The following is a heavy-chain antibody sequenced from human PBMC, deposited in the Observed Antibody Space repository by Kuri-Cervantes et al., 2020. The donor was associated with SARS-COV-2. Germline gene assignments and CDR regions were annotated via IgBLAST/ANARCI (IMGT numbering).Heavy chain of an antibody. CDR2: INPNSGGT. D-gene: IGHD3-10*01. J-gene: IGHJ4*02. CDR3: ARGEGARGLMVVLGWRGAGLLDF. V-gene: IGHV1-2*04. CDR1: GYTFTDYY. Sequence: GESLKISCKASGYTFTDYYIYWVRQAPGQGLEWMGWINPNSGGTNYAQKFQGWVTMTRDTSLNTGYMELNRLTSDDTAVYYCARGEGARGLMVVLGWRGAGLLDFWGQGTLVTVSS.